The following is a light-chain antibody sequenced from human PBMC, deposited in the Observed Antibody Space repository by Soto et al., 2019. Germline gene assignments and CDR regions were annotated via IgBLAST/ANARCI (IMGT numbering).Light chain of an antibody. CDR3: AAWDDSLNAL. CDR1: SSDVGGYNY. V-gene: IGLV2-11*01. J-gene: IGLJ1*01. Sequence: QSVLTQPRSVSGSPGQSVTISCTGTSSDVGGYNYVSWYQQHPGKAPKLMIYDVNKRPSGVPDRFSGSKSGNTASLTISGLQPEDEADYYCAAWDDSLNALFGTGTKVTVL. CDR2: DVN.